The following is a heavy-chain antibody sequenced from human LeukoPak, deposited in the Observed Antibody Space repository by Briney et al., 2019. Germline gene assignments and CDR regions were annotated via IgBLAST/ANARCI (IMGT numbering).Heavy chain of an antibody. J-gene: IGHJ4*02. V-gene: IGHV4-59*12. CDR1: GGSISSYY. CDR3: AREITVTRPFDY. D-gene: IGHD4-17*01. Sequence: PSETLSLTCTVSGGSISSYYWSWIRQPPGKGLEWIGYIYYSGSTNYNPSLKSRVTISVDTSKNQFSLNLTSVTAADTAVYYCAREITVTRPFDYWGQGTLVTVSS. CDR2: IYYSGST.